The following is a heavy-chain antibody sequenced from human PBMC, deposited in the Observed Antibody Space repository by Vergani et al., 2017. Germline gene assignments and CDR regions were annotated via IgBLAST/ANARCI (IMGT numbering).Heavy chain of an antibody. D-gene: IGHD6-19*01. J-gene: IGHJ4*02. CDR1: GDIFNNYT. V-gene: IGHV1-69*02. Sequence: QVHLEQSGTEVKKPGSSVKVSCKVSGDIFNNYTVTWVRQAPGQGLEWMGRNIPIIRLATSAQKFQDRVKITGDTYTNTVYMEMNNLRSEDTAVYYCARVSPGDNSGWEPFDYWGQGTLVTVSS. CDR2: NIPIIRLA. CDR3: ARVSPGDNSGWEPFDY.